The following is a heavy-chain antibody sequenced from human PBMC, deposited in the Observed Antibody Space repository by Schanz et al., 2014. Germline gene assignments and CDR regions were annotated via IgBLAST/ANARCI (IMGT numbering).Heavy chain of an antibody. CDR2: IYSSGST. V-gene: IGHV3-NL1*01. J-gene: IGHJ6*02. CDR1: GFTFRSYG. Sequence: QVQLVESGGGVVQPGRSLRLSCGASGFTFRSYGMHWVRQAPGKGLEWVSTIYSSGSTYYADSVRGRFTISRDNSMNTVYLQMNSLRSDDAAVYYCARAQGVIRLYYGVDVWGQGTTVTVSS. CDR3: ARAQGVIRLYYGVDV. D-gene: IGHD3-10*01.